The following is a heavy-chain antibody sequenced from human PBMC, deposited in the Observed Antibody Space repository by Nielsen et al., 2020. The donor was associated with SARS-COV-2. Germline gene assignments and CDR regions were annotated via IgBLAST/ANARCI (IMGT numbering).Heavy chain of an antibody. D-gene: IGHD4-17*01. CDR1: GDSVSSSSAA. J-gene: IGHJ6*03. CDR2: TYYRSKWYN. V-gene: IGHV6-1*01. Sequence: SQTLSLTCAISGDSVSSSSAAWNWIRQSPSRGLEWLGRTYYRSKWYNDYAVSVKSRITINTDTSKNQFSLHLNSVTPEDTAVYYCARARGAYGDYYYYYYTDVWGKGTTVTVSS. CDR3: ARARGAYGDYYYYYYTDV.